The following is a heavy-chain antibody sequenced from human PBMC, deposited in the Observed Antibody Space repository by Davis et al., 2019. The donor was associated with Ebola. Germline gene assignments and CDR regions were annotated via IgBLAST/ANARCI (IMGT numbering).Heavy chain of an antibody. CDR2: INHSGST. V-gene: IGHV4-34*01. D-gene: IGHD5-18*01. J-gene: IGHJ4*02. Sequence: MPSETLSLTCAVYGASFSGYYLSWIRQPPGKGLEWIGEINHSGSTNYNPSRKSRVTISVDTSKNQFSLKLSSVTAADTAVYYCANIRRGYSYEPFDYWGQGTLVTVSS. CDR3: ANIRRGYSYEPFDY. CDR1: GASFSGYY.